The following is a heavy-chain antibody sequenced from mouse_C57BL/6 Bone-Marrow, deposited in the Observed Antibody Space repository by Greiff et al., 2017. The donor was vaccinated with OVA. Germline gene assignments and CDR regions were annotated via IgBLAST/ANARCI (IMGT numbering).Heavy chain of an antibody. V-gene: IGHV5-2*01. D-gene: IGHD2-1*01. CDR2: INSDGGST. Sequence: EVHLVESGGGLVQPGESLKLSCESNEYEFPSHDMSWVRKTPEKRLELVAAINSDGGSTYYPDTMERRFIISRDNTKKTLYLQMSSLRSEDTALYYCARIYYGNYGWYFDVWGTGTTVTVSS. CDR1: EYEFPSHD. CDR3: ARIYYGNYGWYFDV. J-gene: IGHJ1*03.